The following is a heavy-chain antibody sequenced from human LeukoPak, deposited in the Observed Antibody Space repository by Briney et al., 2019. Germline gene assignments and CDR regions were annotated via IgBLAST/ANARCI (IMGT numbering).Heavy chain of an antibody. J-gene: IGHJ4*02. V-gene: IGHV1-18*01. CDR2: ISAYNGNT. Sequence: GASVKVSCKASGYTFTSYGISWVRQAPGQGLEWMGWISAYNGNTNYAQKLQGRVTMTRDTSTSTVYMELSSLRSEDTAVYYCARADTKWGIAVALLDYWGQGTLVTVSS. CDR3: ARADTKWGIAVALLDY. CDR1: GYTFTSYG. D-gene: IGHD6-19*01.